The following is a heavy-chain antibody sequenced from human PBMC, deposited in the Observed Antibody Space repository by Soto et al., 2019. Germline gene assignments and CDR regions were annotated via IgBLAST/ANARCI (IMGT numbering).Heavy chain of an antibody. CDR3: ASPPRGPLDY. J-gene: IGHJ4*02. D-gene: IGHD3-10*01. CDR1: GFTFSSYG. Sequence: GGSLRLSCAASGFTFSSYGMHWVRQAPGKGLEWVAVISYDGSNKYYADSVKGRFTISRDNSKNTLYLQMNSLRAEDTAVYYCASPPRGPLDYWGQGTLVTVSS. V-gene: IGHV3-30*03. CDR2: ISYDGSNK.